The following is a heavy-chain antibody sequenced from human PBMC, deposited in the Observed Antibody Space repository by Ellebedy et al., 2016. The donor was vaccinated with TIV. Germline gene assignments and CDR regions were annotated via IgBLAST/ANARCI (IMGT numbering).Heavy chain of an antibody. CDR2: IYHSGST. J-gene: IGHJ4*02. CDR3: ARDRKGSGSLSFDY. Sequence: SETLSLTCAVSGGSISSGGYSWSWIRQPPGKGLEWIGYIYHSGSTNYNPSLKSRVTISVDTSKNQFSLKLSSVTAADTAVYYCARDRKGSGSLSFDYWGQGTLVTVSS. D-gene: IGHD3-10*01. CDR1: GGSISSGGYS. V-gene: IGHV4-30-2*01.